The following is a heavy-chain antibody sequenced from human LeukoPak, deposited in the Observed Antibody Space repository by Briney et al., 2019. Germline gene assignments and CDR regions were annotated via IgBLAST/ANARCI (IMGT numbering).Heavy chain of an antibody. D-gene: IGHD3-9*01. V-gene: IGHV4-59*01. CDR3: ARGGYYDILTGYLLDY. Sequence: SETLSLTCTVSGGSISSYYWSWIRQPPGKGLEWIGYIYYRGSTNYNPSLKSRVTISVDTSKNQFSLKLSSVTAADTAVYYCARGGYYDILTGYLLDYWGQGTLVTVSS. CDR1: GGSISSYY. CDR2: IYYRGST. J-gene: IGHJ4*02.